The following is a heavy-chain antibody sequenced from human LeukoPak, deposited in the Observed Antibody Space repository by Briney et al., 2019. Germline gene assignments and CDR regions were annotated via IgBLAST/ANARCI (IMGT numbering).Heavy chain of an antibody. CDR3: ARGGEGITMIVVVINADWYFDL. CDR2: ISSSSSYI. J-gene: IGHJ2*01. Sequence: GGSLRLSCAASGFTFSSYSMNWVRQAPGKGLEWVSSISSSSSYIYYADSVKGRFTISRDNAKNSLYLQMNSLRAEDTAVYYCARGGEGITMIVVVINADWYFDLWGRGTLVTVSS. CDR1: GFTFSSYS. V-gene: IGHV3-21*01. D-gene: IGHD3-22*01.